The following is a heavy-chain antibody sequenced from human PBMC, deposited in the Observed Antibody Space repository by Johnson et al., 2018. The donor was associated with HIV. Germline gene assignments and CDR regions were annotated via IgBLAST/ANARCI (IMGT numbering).Heavy chain of an antibody. J-gene: IGHJ3*01. Sequence: QVQLMESGGGVVQPGRSLRLSCAASGFTFSSYGMHWVRQAPGKGLEWVAVISYDGSNKYYGDSVKGRFTISRDNSKNTLYLQMNSLRGEDTAVYYCASGDDDGFWGQGTKVTVSS. V-gene: IGHV3-30*03. CDR2: ISYDGSNK. CDR1: GFTFSSYG. D-gene: IGHD5-12*01. CDR3: ASGDDDGF.